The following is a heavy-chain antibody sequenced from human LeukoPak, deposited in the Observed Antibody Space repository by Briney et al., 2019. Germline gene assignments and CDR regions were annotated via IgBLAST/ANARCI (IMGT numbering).Heavy chain of an antibody. CDR1: GGSISTYY. Sequence: SETLSLTCTVSGGSISTYYWSWIRQSPGEGLKWIGDIYYTGITRYNPSLKSRVTISLQTSRNQFSLKLSSVTAADTAVYYCARDRGVDTAMVRSDYFDYWGQGTLVTVSS. D-gene: IGHD5-18*01. V-gene: IGHV4-59*01. J-gene: IGHJ4*02. CDR3: ARDRGVDTAMVRSDYFDY. CDR2: IYYTGIT.